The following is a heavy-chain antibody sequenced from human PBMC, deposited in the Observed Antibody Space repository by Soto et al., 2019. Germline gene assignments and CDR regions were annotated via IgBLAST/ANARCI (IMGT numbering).Heavy chain of an antibody. D-gene: IGHD6-6*01. Sequence: PSETLSLTCTVSGGSISSYYWSWIRQPPGKGLEWIGYIYYSGSTNYNPSLKSRVTISVDTSKNQFSLKLSSVTAADTAVYYCASHEYSSSSGDYWGQGTLVTVS. CDR2: IYYSGST. V-gene: IGHV4-59*01. J-gene: IGHJ4*02. CDR1: GGSISSYY. CDR3: ASHEYSSSSGDY.